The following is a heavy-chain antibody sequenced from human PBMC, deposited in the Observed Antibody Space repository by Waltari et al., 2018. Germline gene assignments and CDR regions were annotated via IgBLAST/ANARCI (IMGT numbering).Heavy chain of an antibody. D-gene: IGHD4-4*01. J-gene: IGHJ6*03. Sequence: QVQLVQSGAEVKNPGASVKVSCKVAGYTLPALSMHWVRHAPGKGLEWMGGFDTEDGETIYAQKFQGRVTMTEDTSTDTAYMELSSLRSEDTAVYYCATVRSSVTVYYYYYYMDVWGKGTTVTVSS. CDR3: ATVRSSVTVYYYYYYMDV. CDR1: GYTLPALS. CDR2: FDTEDGET. V-gene: IGHV1-24*01.